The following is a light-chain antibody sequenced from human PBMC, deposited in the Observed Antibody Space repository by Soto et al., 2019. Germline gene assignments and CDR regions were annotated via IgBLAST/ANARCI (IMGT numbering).Light chain of an antibody. CDR2: AAS. J-gene: IGKJ5*01. V-gene: IGKV1-8*01. CDR1: QTISSW. CDR3: QQYYSYPIT. Sequence: IQMTQSPSSLSASVGDRVTITCRASQTISSWLAWYQQKPGKAPKLLIYAASTLQSGVPSRFSGSGSGTDFTLTISCLQSEDFATYYCQQYYSYPITFGQGTRLEI.